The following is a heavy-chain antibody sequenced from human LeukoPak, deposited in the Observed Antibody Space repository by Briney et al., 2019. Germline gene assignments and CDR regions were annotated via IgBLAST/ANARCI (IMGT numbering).Heavy chain of an antibody. V-gene: IGHV1-2*02. CDR1: GYTFTGYY. J-gene: IGHJ4*02. Sequence: GASVKVSCKASGYTFTGYYMHWVRQAPGQGLEWMGWINPNSGGTNYAQKFQGRVTMTRDTSISTAYMELSRLRSDDTAVYYCARDGYYDIVTANSDYWGQGTLVTVSS. CDR2: INPNSGGT. CDR3: ARDGYYDIVTANSDY. D-gene: IGHD3-9*01.